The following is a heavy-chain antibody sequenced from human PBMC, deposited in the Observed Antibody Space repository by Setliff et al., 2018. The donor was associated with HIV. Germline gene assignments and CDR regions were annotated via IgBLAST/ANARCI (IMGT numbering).Heavy chain of an antibody. CDR3: ARGGTYSSGPLDY. Sequence: PGGSLRLSCAASGFTFSSHAMHWVRQAPGKGLEYVSSISSDGGNTYYANSVKGRFFISRDSSKSAVYLQMGSLRAEDMSVYYCARGGTYSSGPLDYWGQGILVTVSS. CDR2: ISSDGGNT. J-gene: IGHJ4*02. CDR1: GFTFSSHA. D-gene: IGHD3-22*01. V-gene: IGHV3-64*01.